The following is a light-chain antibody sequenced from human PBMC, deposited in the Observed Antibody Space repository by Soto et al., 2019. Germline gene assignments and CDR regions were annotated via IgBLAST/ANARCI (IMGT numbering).Light chain of an antibody. CDR2: AAS. Sequence: AIQMTQSPSSLSASVGDRVTISCRASQVIGNDLAWYQQKPGKAPRLLIFAASNLQSGVPSRFSGGGSGTDFTLTISRLQPEDFATYYCLQFYNFSWTFGQGTKVDIK. CDR1: QVIGND. CDR3: LQFYNFSWT. J-gene: IGKJ1*01. V-gene: IGKV1-6*01.